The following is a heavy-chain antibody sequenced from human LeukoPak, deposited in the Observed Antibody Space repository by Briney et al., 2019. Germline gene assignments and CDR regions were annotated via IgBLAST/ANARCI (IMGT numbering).Heavy chain of an antibody. D-gene: IGHD1-26*01. V-gene: IGHV3-30*18. CDR2: ISYDGSNK. CDR3: AKEKEGGYFDL. CDR1: GFTFSSYG. J-gene: IGHJ2*01. Sequence: GGSLRLSCAASGFTFSSYGMHWVRQAPGKGLEWEAVISYDGSNKYYADSVKGRFTISRDNSKNTLYLQMNSLRAEDTAVYYCAKEKEGGYFDLWGRGTLVTVSS.